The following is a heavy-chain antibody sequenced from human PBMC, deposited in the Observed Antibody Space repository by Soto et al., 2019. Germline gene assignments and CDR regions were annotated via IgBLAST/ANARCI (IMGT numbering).Heavy chain of an antibody. D-gene: IGHD3-3*01. J-gene: IGHJ3*02. CDR2: FDPEDGET. CDR3: ATDLFSTIFGVVIKLGAFDI. V-gene: IGHV1-24*01. Sequence: ASVKVSCKVPGYTLTELSMHWVRQAPGKGLEWMGGFDPEDGETIYAQKFQGRVTMTEDTSTDTAYMELSSLRSEDTAVYYCATDLFSTIFGVVIKLGAFDIWGQGTMVTVSS. CDR1: GYTLTELS.